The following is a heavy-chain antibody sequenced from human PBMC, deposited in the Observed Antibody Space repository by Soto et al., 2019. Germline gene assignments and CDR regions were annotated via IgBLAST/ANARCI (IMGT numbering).Heavy chain of an antibody. J-gene: IGHJ4*02. CDR1: GGSVSSGSYY. V-gene: IGHV4-61*01. CDR2: IYYSGST. D-gene: IGHD6-19*01. Sequence: SETLSLTCTVSGGSVSSGSYYWSWIRQPPGKGLEWIGYIYYSGSTNYNPSLKSRVTISVDTSKNQFSLKLSSVTAADTAVYYCASSSGWFDYWGQGTLVTVSS. CDR3: ASSSGWFDY.